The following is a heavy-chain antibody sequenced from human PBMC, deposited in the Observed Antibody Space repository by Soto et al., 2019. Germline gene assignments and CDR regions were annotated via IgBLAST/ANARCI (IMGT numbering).Heavy chain of an antibody. CDR2: ISSSSSYI. CDR1: GFTFSSYS. J-gene: IGHJ4*02. D-gene: IGHD1-26*01. Sequence: EVQLVESGGGLVKPGGSLRLSCAASGFTFSSYSMNWVRQAPGKGLEWVSSISSSSSYIYYADSVKGRFTISRDNAKNSLYLQMNSLRAEDTAVYYCAREVHSGSSYFDYWGQGTLFTVSS. V-gene: IGHV3-21*01. CDR3: AREVHSGSSYFDY.